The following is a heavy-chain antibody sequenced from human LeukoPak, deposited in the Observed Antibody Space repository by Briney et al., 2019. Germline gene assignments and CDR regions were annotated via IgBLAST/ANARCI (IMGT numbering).Heavy chain of an antibody. CDR1: GFTFSSYG. J-gene: IGHJ2*01. Sequence: GGSPRLSCAASGFTFSSYGMHWVRQAPGKGLEWVAVIWYDGSNKYYADSVKGRFTISRDNSKNTLYLQTNSLRAEDTAVYYCAKDLYGGSVYWYFGLWGRGTLVTVSS. CDR2: IWYDGSNK. D-gene: IGHD4-23*01. CDR3: AKDLYGGSVYWYFGL. V-gene: IGHV3-33*06.